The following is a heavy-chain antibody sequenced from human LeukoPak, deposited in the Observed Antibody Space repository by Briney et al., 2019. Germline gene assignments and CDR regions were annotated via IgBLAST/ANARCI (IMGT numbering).Heavy chain of an antibody. CDR1: GFTFSSYA. D-gene: IGHD3-10*01. CDR3: AKEVYYYGSGSSDY. J-gene: IGHJ4*02. Sequence: PGGSLRLSCAASGFTFSSYAMNWVRQAPGKGLEWVSAISGSGGSTYYADSVKGRFTISRDNSKNTLYLQMNSLRAEDTAVYYCAKEVYYYGSGSSDYWGQGTLVTVSS. CDR2: ISGSGGST. V-gene: IGHV3-23*01.